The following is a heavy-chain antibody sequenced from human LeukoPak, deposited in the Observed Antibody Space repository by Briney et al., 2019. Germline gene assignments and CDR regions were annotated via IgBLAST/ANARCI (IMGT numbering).Heavy chain of an antibody. D-gene: IGHD5-18*01. CDR3: AGDRGYSYGYRVQTTYYYYGMDV. J-gene: IGHJ6*02. V-gene: IGHV1-46*01. Sequence: ASVNVSCKASGYTFTSYYMHWVRQAPGQGLEWMGIINPSGGSTSYAQKFQGRVTMTRDTSTSTVYMELSSLRSEDTAVYYCAGDRGYSYGYRVQTTYYYYGMDVWGQGTTVTVSS. CDR1: GYTFTSYY. CDR2: INPSGGST.